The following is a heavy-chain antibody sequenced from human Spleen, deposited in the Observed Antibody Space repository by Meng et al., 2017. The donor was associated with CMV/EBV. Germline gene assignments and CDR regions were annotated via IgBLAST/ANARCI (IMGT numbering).Heavy chain of an antibody. Sequence: ASVKVSCKASGYTFTGYYMHWVRQAPGQGLESMGWINPNTGDTNYAQKFQGRVTMTRDTSSGTAYMEVTRLRSDDTAVYYCARAQFLEWLSLPDYWGQGTLVTVSS. D-gene: IGHD3-3*01. CDR3: ARAQFLEWLSLPDY. J-gene: IGHJ4*02. CDR1: GYTFTGYY. V-gene: IGHV1-2*02. CDR2: INPNTGDT.